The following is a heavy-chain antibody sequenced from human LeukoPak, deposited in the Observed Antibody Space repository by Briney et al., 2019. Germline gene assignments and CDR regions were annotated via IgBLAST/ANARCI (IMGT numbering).Heavy chain of an antibody. D-gene: IGHD6-13*01. CDR2: MNPNSGNT. CDR3: ARGGDSSSWYEFDP. Sequence: EASVKVSCKASGYTFTSYDINWVRQATGQGLEWMGWMNPNSGNTGYAQKFQGRVTMTRNASISTAYMELSSLRSEDTAVYYCARGGDSSSWYEFDPWGQGTLVTVSS. V-gene: IGHV1-8*01. CDR1: GYTFTSYD. J-gene: IGHJ5*02.